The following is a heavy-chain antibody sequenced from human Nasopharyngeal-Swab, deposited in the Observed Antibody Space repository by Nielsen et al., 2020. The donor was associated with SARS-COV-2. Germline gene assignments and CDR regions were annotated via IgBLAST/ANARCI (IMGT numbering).Heavy chain of an antibody. J-gene: IGHJ4*02. V-gene: IGHV1-24*01. CDR1: GYTLTELS. CDR3: ATSLPLAAAFSFDY. Sequence: ASVKVSCKVSGYTLTELSMHWVRQAPGKGLEWMGGFDPEDGETIYAQKFQGRVTMTEDTSTDTAYMELSSLRPEDTAVYYCATSLPLAAAFSFDYWGQGTLVTVSS. D-gene: IGHD6-13*01. CDR2: FDPEDGET.